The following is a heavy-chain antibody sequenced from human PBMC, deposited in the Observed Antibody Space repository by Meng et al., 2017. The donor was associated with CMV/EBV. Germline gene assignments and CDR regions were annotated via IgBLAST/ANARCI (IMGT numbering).Heavy chain of an antibody. CDR3: ARDPSTTVVTWGYNWFDP. D-gene: IGHD4-23*01. CDR1: GFTFSDYY. J-gene: IGHJ5*02. CDR2: ISSSGSTI. V-gene: IGHV3-11*01. Sequence: GESLKISCAASGFTFSDYYMSWIRQAPGKGLEWVSYISSSGSTIYYADSVKGRFTISRDNAKNSLYLQMNSLRAEDMAVYYCARDPSTTVVTWGYNWFDPWGQGTLVTVSS.